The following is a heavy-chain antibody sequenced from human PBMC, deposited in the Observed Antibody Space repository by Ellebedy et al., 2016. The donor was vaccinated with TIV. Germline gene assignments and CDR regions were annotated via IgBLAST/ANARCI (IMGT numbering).Heavy chain of an antibody. CDR2: IIPIFGTA. CDR1: GGTFSSYA. CDR3: ARQTHSGYALFDY. D-gene: IGHD5-12*01. J-gene: IGHJ4*02. V-gene: IGHV1-69*13. Sequence: SVKVSCXASGGTFSSYAISWVRQAPGQGLEWMGGIIPIFGTANYAQKFQGRVTITADESTSTAYMELSSLRSEDTAVYYCARQTHSGYALFDYWGQGTLVTVSS.